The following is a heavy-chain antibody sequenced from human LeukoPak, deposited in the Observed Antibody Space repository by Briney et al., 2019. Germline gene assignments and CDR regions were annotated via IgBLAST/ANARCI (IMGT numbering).Heavy chain of an antibody. CDR2: IKGDGTYK. CDR3: VRDGDAYNFDW. J-gene: IGHJ4*02. Sequence: PGGALVLSYAASGFPFSPSWMHLVRAAPGKGLEWVSRIKGDGTYKNYPDSVRGRFTISRDNAKNTLSLQMNSLRAEDTAVYFCVRDGDAYNFDWWGQGALVTVSS. CDR1: GFPFSPSW. V-gene: IGHV3-74*01. D-gene: IGHD5-24*01.